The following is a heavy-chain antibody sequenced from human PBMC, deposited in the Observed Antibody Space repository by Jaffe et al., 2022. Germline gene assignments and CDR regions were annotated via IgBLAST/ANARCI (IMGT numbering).Heavy chain of an antibody. D-gene: IGHD6-13*01. CDR1: GGSISSYY. CDR2: IYYSGST. Sequence: QVQLQESGPGLVKPSETLSLTCTVSGGSISSYYWSWIRQPPGKGLEWIGYIYYSGSTNYNPSLKSRVTISVDTSKNQFSLKLSSVTAADTAVYYCARGTTTTFDGSSSWSPNYYYYYMDVWGKGTTVTVSS. J-gene: IGHJ6*03. V-gene: IGHV4-59*01. CDR3: ARGTTTTFDGSSSWSPNYYYYYMDV.